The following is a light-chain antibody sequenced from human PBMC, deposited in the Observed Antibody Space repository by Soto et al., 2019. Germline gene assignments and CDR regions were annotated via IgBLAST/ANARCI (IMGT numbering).Light chain of an antibody. Sequence: QSALTQPASVSGSPGQSITISCTGTSSDVGGYNYVSWYQQHPGKAPKLMIYEVSNRPSGVSNRFSGSKSGNTASLTISGLQAEDEADYYRSSYTSSSTLRFGGGTKLTVL. J-gene: IGLJ3*02. V-gene: IGLV2-14*01. CDR2: EVS. CDR3: SSYTSSSTLR. CDR1: SSDVGGYNY.